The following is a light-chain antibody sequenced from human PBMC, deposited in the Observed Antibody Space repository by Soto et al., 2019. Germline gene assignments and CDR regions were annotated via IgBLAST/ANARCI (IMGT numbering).Light chain of an antibody. J-gene: IGLJ1*01. CDR2: DNN. V-gene: IGLV1-51*01. CDR1: SSNIGNNY. Sequence: QSVLTQPPSVSAAPGQKVTISCSGSSSNIGNNYVSWYQQLPGTAPKLLIYDNNKRPSGIPDRFSGSKSGTSATLGITGLQTGDEADYYCGTWDSSLSAGQVFGTGTKQTVL. CDR3: GTWDSSLSAGQV.